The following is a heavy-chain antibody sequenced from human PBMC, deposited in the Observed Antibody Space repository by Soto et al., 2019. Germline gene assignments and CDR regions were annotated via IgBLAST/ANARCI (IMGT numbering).Heavy chain of an antibody. J-gene: IGHJ6*03. V-gene: IGHV3-66*01. CDR3: AKDRGGYSGYDYYYYYMDV. CDR1: GFTVSSNY. Sequence: GGSLRLSCAASGFTVSSNYMSWVRQAPGKGLEWVSVIYSGGSTYYADSVKGRFTISRDNSKNTLYLQMNSLRAEDTAVYYCAKDRGGYSGYDYYYYYMDVWGKGTTVTVSS. D-gene: IGHD5-12*01. CDR2: IYSGGST.